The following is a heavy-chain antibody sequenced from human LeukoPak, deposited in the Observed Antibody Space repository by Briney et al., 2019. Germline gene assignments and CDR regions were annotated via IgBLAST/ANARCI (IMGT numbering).Heavy chain of an antibody. J-gene: IGHJ3*02. V-gene: IGHV3-74*01. CDR2: IKSDGSST. CDR1: GFTFSSYW. CDR3: ARRSAARDAFDI. D-gene: IGHD6-6*01. Sequence: GGSLRLSCGASGFTFSSYWMHWVRQAPGKGLVWVSRIKSDGSSTSYADSVKGRFTISRDNAKNTLYLQMNSLRAEDTAVYYCARRSAARDAFDIWDQGTMVTVSS.